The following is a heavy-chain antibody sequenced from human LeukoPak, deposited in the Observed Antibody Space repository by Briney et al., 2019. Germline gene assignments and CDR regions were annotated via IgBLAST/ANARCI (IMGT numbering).Heavy chain of an antibody. J-gene: IGHJ4*02. D-gene: IGHD5-12*01. CDR2: ISYDGSNK. V-gene: IGHV3-30*19. Sequence: GGSLRLSCAASGFTFSSYGMHWVRQAPGKGLEWVAVISYDGSNKYYADSVKGRFTISRDNSKNTLYLQMNSLRAEDTAVYYCASGSRDGYNWYYWGQGTLVTVSS. CDR1: GFTFSSYG. CDR3: ASGSRDGYNWYY.